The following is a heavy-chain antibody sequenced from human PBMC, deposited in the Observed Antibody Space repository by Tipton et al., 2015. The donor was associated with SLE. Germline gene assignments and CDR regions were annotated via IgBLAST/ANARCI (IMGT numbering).Heavy chain of an antibody. V-gene: IGHV4-34*01. CDR1: GGSFSGYY. D-gene: IGHD2-8*01. CDR2: INHSGST. Sequence: TLSLTCAVYGGSFSGYYWSWIRQPPGKGLEWIGEINHSGSTNYNPSLKSRVTISVDTSKNQFSLKLSSVTAADTAVYYCARGRSSRSNFGTNWFFDLWGRGTLVTVSS. J-gene: IGHJ2*01. CDR3: ARGRSSRSNFGTNWFFDL.